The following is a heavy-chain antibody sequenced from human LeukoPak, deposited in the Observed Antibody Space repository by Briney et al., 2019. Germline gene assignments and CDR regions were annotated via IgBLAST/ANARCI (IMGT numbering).Heavy chain of an antibody. V-gene: IGHV1-69*13. CDR2: IIPIFGTA. CDR3: AREGVPAAMRALTYYYYYYGMDV. CDR1: GYTFTSYD. D-gene: IGHD2-2*01. J-gene: IGHJ6*02. Sequence: SVKVSCKASGYTFTSYDISWVRQAPGQGLEWMGGIIPIFGTANYAQKFQGRVTITADESTSTAYMELSSLRSEDTAVYYCAREGVPAAMRALTYYYYYYGMDVWGQGTTVTVSS.